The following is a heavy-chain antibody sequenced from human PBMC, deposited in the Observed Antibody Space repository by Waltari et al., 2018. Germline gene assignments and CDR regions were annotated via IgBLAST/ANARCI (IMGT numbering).Heavy chain of an antibody. J-gene: IGHJ3*01. Sequence: QLQLQGSGPGLVKPSETLSLTCSVSRVSITSTRHYLGWIPQPPGQGLEWIGTMSYSGATYSSPSLKSRVTLSRDTSKNQLSLKWGSVTAADTAVYYCATYIGASVGTAAFDVWGQGTMVTVSS. V-gene: IGHV4-39*01. CDR2: MSYSGAT. D-gene: IGHD5-12*01. CDR1: RVSITSTRHY. CDR3: ATYIGASVGTAAFDV.